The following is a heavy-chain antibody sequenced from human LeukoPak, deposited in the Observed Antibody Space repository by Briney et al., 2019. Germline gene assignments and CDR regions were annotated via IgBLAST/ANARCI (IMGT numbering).Heavy chain of an antibody. Sequence: GGSLRLSCAASGFTFDDYAMQSVREAPGEGLDWLSINNGDGDDTRHADFVKGRFTIYRDNVKNSLFLQMNNLRGEDTAVYYCARHGTPTYFGQGTLVTVSS. D-gene: IGHD1-1*01. CDR3: ARHGTPTY. J-gene: IGHJ4*02. V-gene: IGHV3-20*04. CDR2: NNGDGDDT. CDR1: GFTFDDYA.